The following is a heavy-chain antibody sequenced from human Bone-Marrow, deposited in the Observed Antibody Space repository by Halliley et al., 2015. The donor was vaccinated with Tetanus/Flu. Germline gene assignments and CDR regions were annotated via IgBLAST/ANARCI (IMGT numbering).Heavy chain of an antibody. V-gene: IGHV1-18*01. CDR2: ISVYNGIT. D-gene: IGHD7-27*01. J-gene: IGHJ4*02. CDR3: AREAGDWDY. Sequence: LGWLGWISVYNGITKYAQKFQGRVTMTADTSTSTAYMDLRSLRSDDTAVYYCAREAGDWDYWGQGTLVTVSS.